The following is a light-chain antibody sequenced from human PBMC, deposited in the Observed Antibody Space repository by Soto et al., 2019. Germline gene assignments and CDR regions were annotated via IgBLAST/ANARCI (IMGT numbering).Light chain of an antibody. CDR3: SSHASRSTLI. Sequence: QSVLTQPASVSGSPGQSTTVSCTGTSSDVGTYNEASWYQQRPGKAPKLMIYDVSNRPSGVSNRFSGSKSGNTASLTISGLQAEDEADYYCSSHASRSTLIFGGGTKVTVL. CDR2: DVS. CDR1: SSDVGTYNE. V-gene: IGLV2-14*03. J-gene: IGLJ2*01.